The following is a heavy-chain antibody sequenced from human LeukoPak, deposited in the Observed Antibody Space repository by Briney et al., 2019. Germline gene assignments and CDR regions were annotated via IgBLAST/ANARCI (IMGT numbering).Heavy chain of an antibody. V-gene: IGHV3-7*03. D-gene: IGHD3-22*01. Sequence: GGSLRLSCAASGFTFSSYWMSWVRQAPGKGLEWVANIKQGGSEKYYVDSVKGRFTISRDNAKNSLYLQMNSLRAEDTAVYYCARALFPKLRYDSSGYYQYYFDYWGQGTLVTVSS. CDR1: GFTFSSYW. CDR3: ARALFPKLRYDSSGYYQYYFDY. J-gene: IGHJ4*02. CDR2: IKQGGSEK.